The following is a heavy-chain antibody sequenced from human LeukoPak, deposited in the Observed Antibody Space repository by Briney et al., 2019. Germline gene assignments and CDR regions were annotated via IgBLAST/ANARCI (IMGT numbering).Heavy chain of an antibody. Sequence: SETLSLTCAVSGGSISGYFWSWSRQPPGKGLEWIGYIYYTGSTIYNPSLRSRVTMSVDVSKNQFSLDLTSVTAADTAVYYCARLAVSGSGGRYFDYWGQGTLVTVSS. CDR3: ARLAVSGSGGRYFDY. CDR1: GGSISGYF. D-gene: IGHD1-26*01. V-gene: IGHV4-59*08. CDR2: IYYTGST. J-gene: IGHJ4*02.